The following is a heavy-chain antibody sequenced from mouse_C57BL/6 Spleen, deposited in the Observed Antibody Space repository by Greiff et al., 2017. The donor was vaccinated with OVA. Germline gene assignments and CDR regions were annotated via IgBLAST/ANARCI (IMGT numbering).Heavy chain of an antibody. Sequence: EVKVEESGGGLVQPGGSMKLSCVASGFTFSNYWMNWVRQSPEKGLEWVAQIRLKSDNYATHYAESVKGRFTISRDDSKSSVYLQMNNLRAEDTGMYYCTAGSSYEGYFDVWGTGTTVTVSS. CDR1: GFTFSNYW. V-gene: IGHV6-3*01. J-gene: IGHJ1*03. D-gene: IGHD1-1*01. CDR3: TAGSSYEGYFDV. CDR2: IRLKSDNYAT.